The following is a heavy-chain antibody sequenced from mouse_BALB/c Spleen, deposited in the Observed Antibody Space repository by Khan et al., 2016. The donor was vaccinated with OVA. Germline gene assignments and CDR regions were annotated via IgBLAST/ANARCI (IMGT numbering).Heavy chain of an antibody. Sequence: VQLQESGAELVKPGASVKLSCTASGYTFTSYWMHWIKQRPGQGLEWIGDINPTSGYTDYNQKFKDKATLTADQSSSTAYMQLSSLTSDASAVYYCARDRIDYWGQGTTLTVSS. CDR3: ARDRIDY. J-gene: IGHJ2*01. CDR2: INPTSGYT. CDR1: GYTFTSYW. V-gene: IGHV1-7*01.